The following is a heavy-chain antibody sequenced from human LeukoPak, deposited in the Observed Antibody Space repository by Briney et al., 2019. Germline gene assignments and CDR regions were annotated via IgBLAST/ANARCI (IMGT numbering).Heavy chain of an antibody. CDR1: GFTFSSYA. Sequence: GGSLRLSCAASGFTFSSYAMSWVRQAPGKGLEWVSAISASGGSTYYADSVKGRFTISRDNSKNTLYLQMNSLRADDTAVYFCAKDFSLQSPYYYHYMDVWGKGTTVTVSS. J-gene: IGHJ6*03. D-gene: IGHD4-11*01. V-gene: IGHV3-23*01. CDR3: AKDFSLQSPYYYHYMDV. CDR2: ISASGGST.